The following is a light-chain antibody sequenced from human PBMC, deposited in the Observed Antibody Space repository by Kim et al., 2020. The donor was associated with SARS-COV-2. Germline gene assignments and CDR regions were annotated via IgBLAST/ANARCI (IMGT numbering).Light chain of an antibody. J-gene: IGKJ4*01. CDR3: QQRRDWPLT. V-gene: IGKV3-11*01. Sequence: LSPGERATLSCRASQSVSSYLAWYQQKLGQAPRLLVFEASNRATGIPARFSGSGSGTDFTLTISSLEPEDFAVYYCQQRRDWPLTFGGGTKVDIK. CDR1: QSVSSY. CDR2: EAS.